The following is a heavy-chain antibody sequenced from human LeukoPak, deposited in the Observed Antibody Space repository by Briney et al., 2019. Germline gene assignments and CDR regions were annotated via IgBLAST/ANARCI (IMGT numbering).Heavy chain of an antibody. J-gene: IGHJ4*02. Sequence: GGSLRQTCAASRFTFNSYIMHWVRQAPGKGLEWVSYISSSSTYIYYADSVKGRFTISRDNAKNSLYLQMNSLRAEDTAVYYCARDPEVLGYGSGRDYFDYWGEGALVTVSS. CDR2: ISSSSTYI. V-gene: IGHV3-21*01. CDR3: ARDPEVLGYGSGRDYFDY. CDR1: RFTFNSYI. D-gene: IGHD3-10*01.